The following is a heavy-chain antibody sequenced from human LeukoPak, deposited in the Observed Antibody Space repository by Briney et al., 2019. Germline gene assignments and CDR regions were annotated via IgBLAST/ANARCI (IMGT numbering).Heavy chain of an antibody. J-gene: IGHJ5*02. V-gene: IGHV4-39*07. CDR2: IYYSGST. CDR1: GGYISSSSYY. D-gene: IGHD6-6*01. CDR3: ARSIAATNRFDP. Sequence: PSETLSLTCTVSGGYISSSSYYWGWIRQPPGKGLEWIGSIYYSGSTYYNPSLKSRVTISVDTSKNQFSLKLSSVTAADTAVYYCARSIAATNRFDPWGQGTLVTVSS.